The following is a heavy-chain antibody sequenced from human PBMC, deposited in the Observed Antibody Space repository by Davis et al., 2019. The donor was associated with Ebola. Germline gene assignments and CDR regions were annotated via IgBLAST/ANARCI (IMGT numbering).Heavy chain of an antibody. D-gene: IGHD2-15*01. CDR2: IRSKAYGGTT. J-gene: IGHJ4*02. CDR1: GFTFGDYA. CDR3: TRVASGDIVVVVAAQWSYYFDY. V-gene: IGHV3-49*04. Sequence: GESLKISCTASGFTFGDYAMSWVRQAPGKGLEWVGFIRSKAYGGTTEYAASVKGRFTISRDDSKSIAYLQMNSLKTEDTAVYYCTRVASGDIVVVVAAQWSYYFDYWGQGTLVTVSS.